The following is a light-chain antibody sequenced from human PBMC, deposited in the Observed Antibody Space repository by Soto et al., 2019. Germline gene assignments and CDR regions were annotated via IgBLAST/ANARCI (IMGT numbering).Light chain of an antibody. CDR2: DVS. CDR3: NSYTTSTTFV. Sequence: QSELTQPASVSGSPGQSITISCTGTSSDIGTYNYVSWYQQHPGKAPKLMIYDVSNRPSGVSNRFSGSKSGSTASLTISGLQAEDEADYYCNSYTTSTTFVFGTGTKVTVL. V-gene: IGLV2-14*01. CDR1: SSDIGTYNY. J-gene: IGLJ1*01.